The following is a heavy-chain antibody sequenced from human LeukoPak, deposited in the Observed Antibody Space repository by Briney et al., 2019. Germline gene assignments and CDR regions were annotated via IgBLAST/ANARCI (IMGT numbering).Heavy chain of an antibody. Sequence: SETLSLTCAVYGGSFSGYYWSWIRQPPGKGLEWVGEINHSGSTNYNPSLKSRVTISVDTSKNQFSLKLSSVTAADTAVYYCARGAIIYYYDSSGLDYWGQGTLVTVSS. V-gene: IGHV4-34*01. CDR1: GGSFSGYY. CDR2: INHSGST. D-gene: IGHD3-22*01. J-gene: IGHJ4*02. CDR3: ARGAIIYYYDSSGLDY.